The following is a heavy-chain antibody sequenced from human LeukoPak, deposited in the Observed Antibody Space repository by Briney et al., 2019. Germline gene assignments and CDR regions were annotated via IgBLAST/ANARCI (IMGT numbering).Heavy chain of an antibody. CDR3: ARGAGTTLPLIDYYYYMDV. V-gene: IGHV1-8*03. D-gene: IGHD1-7*01. Sequence: VASVKVSCKASGYTFTSYDINWVRQSTGQGLEWMGWMNPNSGNTGYAQKFQGRVTITRNTSISTAYMELSSLRSEDTAVYYCARGAGTTLPLIDYYYYMDVWGKGTTVTVSS. CDR1: GYTFTSYD. J-gene: IGHJ6*03. CDR2: MNPNSGNT.